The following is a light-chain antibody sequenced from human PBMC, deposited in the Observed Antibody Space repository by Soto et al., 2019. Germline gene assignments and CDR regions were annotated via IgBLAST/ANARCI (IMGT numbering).Light chain of an antibody. J-gene: IGLJ3*02. CDR3: QSYDSSFWV. CDR1: SGSIASNY. Sequence: NFMLTQPHSVSESPGKTVTISCTRSSGSIASNYVQWYQQRPGSSPTTVIYEDNQRPSGVPDRFSGSIDSSSNSASLTISXXKTEDXXXXYCQSYDSSFWVFGGGTKLTVL. CDR2: EDN. V-gene: IGLV6-57*01.